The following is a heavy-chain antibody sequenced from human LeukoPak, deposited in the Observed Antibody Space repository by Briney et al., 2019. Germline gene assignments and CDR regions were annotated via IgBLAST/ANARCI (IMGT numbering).Heavy chain of an antibody. D-gene: IGHD3-16*01. CDR2: IYYSGST. V-gene: IGHV4-39*07. CDR1: GGSISSSSYY. CDR3: ARVKDPGGYYYYYYMDV. J-gene: IGHJ6*03. Sequence: SETLSLTCTVSGGSISSSSYYWGWICQPPGKGLEWIGSIYYSGSTYYNPSLKSRVTISVDTSKNQFSLKLSSVTAADTAMYYCARVKDPGGYYYYYYMDVWGKGTTVTVSS.